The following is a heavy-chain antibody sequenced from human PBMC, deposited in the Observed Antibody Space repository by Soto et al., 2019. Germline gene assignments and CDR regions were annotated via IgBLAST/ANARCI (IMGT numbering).Heavy chain of an antibody. D-gene: IGHD1-1*01. CDR2: ISYDGSNK. V-gene: IGHV3-30-3*01. CDR1: GFTFSSYA. Sequence: GGSLRLSCAASGFTFSSYAMHWVHQAPGKGLEWVAVISYDGSNKYYADSVKGRFTISRDNSKNTLYLQMNSLRAEDTAVYYCAREGTLGLSYYYYGMDVWGQGTTVTVSS. CDR3: AREGTLGLSYYYYGMDV. J-gene: IGHJ6*02.